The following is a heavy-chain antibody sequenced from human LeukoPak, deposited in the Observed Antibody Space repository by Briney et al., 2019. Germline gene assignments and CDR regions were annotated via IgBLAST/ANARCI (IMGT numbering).Heavy chain of an antibody. CDR1: GFTFSTYA. Sequence: GRSLTLSCAAYGFTFSTYATHWARQPPGKGREWVADIWTELTNNNHAASVRGRFAISRDNSKSTVYLQMNSLRAEDTSIYYCARDRLTTVTTFHFDYWGQGTLVTVSS. CDR2: IWTELTNN. J-gene: IGHJ4*02. CDR3: ARDRLTTVTTFHFDY. V-gene: IGHV3-33*01. D-gene: IGHD4-17*01.